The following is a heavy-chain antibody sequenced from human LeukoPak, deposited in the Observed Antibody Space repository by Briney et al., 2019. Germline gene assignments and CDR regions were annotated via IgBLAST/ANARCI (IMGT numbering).Heavy chain of an antibody. CDR2: ISADNVNV. CDR3: ARDVFHWNYYGSLQYAF. CDR1: GYTFTSFG. J-gene: IGHJ1*01. V-gene: IGHV1-18*01. Sequence: GASVNLSCKASGYTFTSFGISWVRQAPGQGLEWVGWISADNVNVNYAQKFQGRVNMTTDTSTTTAYLDLTSLRLDDTAIYYCARDVFHWNYYGSLQYAFWGQGSLATVSS. D-gene: IGHD1-7*01.